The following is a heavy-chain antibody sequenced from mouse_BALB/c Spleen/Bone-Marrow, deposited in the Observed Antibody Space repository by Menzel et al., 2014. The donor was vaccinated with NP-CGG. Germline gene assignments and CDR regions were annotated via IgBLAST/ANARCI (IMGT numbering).Heavy chain of an antibody. J-gene: IGHJ4*01. Sequence: QVQLQQSGAELVKPGASVKLSCKASGYTFTSHYMYWVKQRPGQGLEWIGGINPSNGVNNFNEKFKSKASLTVDKSSSTAYMQLSSLTSEDSAVYYCSRGGNFDVMDYWGQGTSVTVSS. V-gene: IGHV1S81*02. CDR2: INPSNGVN. CDR3: SRGGNFDVMDY. CDR1: GYTFTSHY. D-gene: IGHD2-1*01.